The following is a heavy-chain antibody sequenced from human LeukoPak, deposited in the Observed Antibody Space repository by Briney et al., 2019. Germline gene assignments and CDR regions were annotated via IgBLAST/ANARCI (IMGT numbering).Heavy chain of an antibody. Sequence: GASVKVSCKASGYTFTGYYMHWVRQAPGQGLEWMGWINPNSGGTNYAQKFQGRVTMARDTSISTAYMELSRLRSDDTAVYYCATRYCSSTGCYTIDRNYYYYMDVWGKGTTVTVSS. CDR3: ATRYCSSTGCYTIDRNYYYYMDV. V-gene: IGHV1-2*02. J-gene: IGHJ6*03. CDR2: INPNSGGT. D-gene: IGHD2-2*02. CDR1: GYTFTGYY.